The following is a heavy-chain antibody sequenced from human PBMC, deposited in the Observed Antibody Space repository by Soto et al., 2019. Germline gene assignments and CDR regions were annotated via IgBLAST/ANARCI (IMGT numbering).Heavy chain of an antibody. J-gene: IGHJ4*02. D-gene: IGHD2-15*01. CDR2: IFRSGST. CDR1: GGSISSGDYS. Sequence: SETLSLTCTVSGGSISSGDYSWTWIRQPPGKGLEWIGHIFRSGSTHYNPSLESRVTISVDRSNNQFSLKLTSVTAADTAVYYCARAHTRYYFDSWGQGALVTVSS. V-gene: IGHV4-30-2*01. CDR3: ARAHTRYYFDS.